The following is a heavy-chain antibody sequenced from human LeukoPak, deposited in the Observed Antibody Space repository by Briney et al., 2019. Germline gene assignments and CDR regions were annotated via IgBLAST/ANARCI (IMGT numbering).Heavy chain of an antibody. CDR3: AKAAGISYYYYMDV. CDR2: ISGSGGST. V-gene: IGHV3-23*01. D-gene: IGHD2-15*01. CDR1: GFTFSSYA. J-gene: IGHJ6*03. Sequence: PGGSLRLSCAASGFTFSSYAMNWVRQAPGKGLEWVSAISGSGGSTYYADSVKGRFTISRDNSKNTLYLQMNSLRAEDTAVYYCAKAAGISYYYYMDVWGKGTTVTVSS.